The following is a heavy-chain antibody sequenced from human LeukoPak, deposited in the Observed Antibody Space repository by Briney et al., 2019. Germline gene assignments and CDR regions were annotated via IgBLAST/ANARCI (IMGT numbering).Heavy chain of an antibody. J-gene: IGHJ3*02. CDR1: GFTFSSYS. CDR2: ISSSSSYI. CDR3: ARDHGDAFDI. V-gene: IGHV3-21*01. Sequence: GGSLRLSCAASGFTFSSYSMNWVRQAPGEGLEWVSSISSSSSYIYYADSVKGRFTISRDNAKNSLYLQMNSLRAEDTAVYYCARDHGDAFDIWGQGTMVTVSS.